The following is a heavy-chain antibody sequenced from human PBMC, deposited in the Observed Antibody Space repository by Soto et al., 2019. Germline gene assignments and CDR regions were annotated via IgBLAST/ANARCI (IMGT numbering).Heavy chain of an antibody. J-gene: IGHJ5*02. CDR3: AKDHFTAGGTFWFDP. D-gene: IGHD6-13*01. V-gene: IGHV3-23*01. CDR1: GFTFSTYP. Sequence: GGFLRLSCAASGFTFSTYPMSWVRQAPGQGLEWVAAISASTGNTYYADSVWGRFTISRDNSKNTLFLQMSSLRAEDTALYYCAKDHFTAGGTFWFDPRGQGTLVTVSS. CDR2: ISASTGNT.